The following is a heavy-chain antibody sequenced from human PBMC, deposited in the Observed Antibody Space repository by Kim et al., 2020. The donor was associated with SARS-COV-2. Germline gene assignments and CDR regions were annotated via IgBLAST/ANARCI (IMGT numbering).Heavy chain of an antibody. J-gene: IGHJ5*02. V-gene: IGHV3-7*03. CDR3: ARAVASVDWT. D-gene: IGHD2-2*01. CDR1: GFTFSNHY. CDR2: IKDDGTES. Sequence: GGSLRLSCVASGFTFSNHYMSWVRQAPGKGLEWVATIKDDGTESYYVDSMKGRLTLSRDNGKNSMYLQINSLRAEDTAIYYCARAVASVDWTCGQGTLVT.